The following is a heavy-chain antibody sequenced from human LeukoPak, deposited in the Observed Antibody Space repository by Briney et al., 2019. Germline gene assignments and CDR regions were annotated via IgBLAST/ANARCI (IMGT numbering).Heavy chain of an antibody. CDR3: ASDPPIFGSGWYEDY. D-gene: IGHD6-19*01. CDR1: GFTFSSYS. Sequence: GGSLRLSCAASGFTFSSYSMNWVRQAPGKGLEWVSSISSSSSYIYYADSVKGRFTISRDNAKNSLYLQMNSLRAEDTAVYYCASDPPIFGSGWYEDYWGQGTLVTVSS. CDR2: ISSSSSYI. V-gene: IGHV3-21*01. J-gene: IGHJ4*02.